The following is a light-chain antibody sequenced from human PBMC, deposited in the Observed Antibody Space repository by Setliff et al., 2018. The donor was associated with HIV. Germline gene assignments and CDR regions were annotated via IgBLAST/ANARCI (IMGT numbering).Light chain of an antibody. CDR1: SGDVGAYNY. V-gene: IGLV2-11*01. CDR2: DVT. J-gene: IGLJ1*01. CDR3: CSYAGTSTYI. Sequence: QPVLTQPRSVSGSPGQSVTFSCTGSSGDVGAYNYVSWYQQHPGKAPKLIIYDVTKRPSGVPDRFSGSKSGDTASLTISGLQSEDEADYYCCSYAGTSTYIFGTGTKVTVL.